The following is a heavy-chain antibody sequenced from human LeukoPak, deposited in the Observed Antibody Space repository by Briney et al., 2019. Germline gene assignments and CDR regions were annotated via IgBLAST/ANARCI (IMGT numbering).Heavy chain of an antibody. CDR2: ISWSSGSI. CDR1: GFTFDDYA. D-gene: IGHD4-17*01. CDR3: AKATVGNTVTPYFDY. Sequence: TGGSLRLSCAASGFTFDDYAMHWVRQAPGKGLEWVSGISWSSGSIGYADSVKGRFTISRDNAKNSLCLQMNSLRAEDMALYYCAKATVGNTVTPYFDYWGQGTLVTVSS. V-gene: IGHV3-9*03. J-gene: IGHJ4*02.